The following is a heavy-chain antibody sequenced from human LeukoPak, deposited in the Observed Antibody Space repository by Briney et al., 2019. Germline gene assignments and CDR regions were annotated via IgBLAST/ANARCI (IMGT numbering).Heavy chain of an antibody. J-gene: IGHJ4*02. CDR2: IIHSGST. CDR3: ARGDGYNYPFDS. Sequence: PSETLSLTCAVYGGSFSGYYWNWIRQPPGKGLEWIGEIIHSGSTNYNPSLKSRVTISVDTSKNQFSLKLSSVTAADTAVYYCARGDGYNYPFDSWGQGTLVTVSS. D-gene: IGHD5-24*01. CDR1: GGSFSGYY. V-gene: IGHV4-34*01.